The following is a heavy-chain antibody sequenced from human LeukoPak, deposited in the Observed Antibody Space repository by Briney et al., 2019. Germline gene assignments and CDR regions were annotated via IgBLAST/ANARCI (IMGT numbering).Heavy chain of an antibody. CDR2: ISSSSSTI. D-gene: IGHD6-19*01. CDR3: ARGSSGWYGFDP. Sequence: PGGSLRLSFAASGXTFSSYSMNWVRQAPGKGVEWVSYISSSSSTIYYADSVKGRFTISRDNAKNSLYLQMNSLRDGDTAVYYCARGSSGWYGFDPWGQGTLVTVSS. J-gene: IGHJ5*02. V-gene: IGHV3-48*02. CDR1: GXTFSSYS.